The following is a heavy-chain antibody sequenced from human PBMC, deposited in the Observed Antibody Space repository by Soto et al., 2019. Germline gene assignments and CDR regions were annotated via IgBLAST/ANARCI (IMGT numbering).Heavy chain of an antibody. J-gene: IGHJ1*01. CDR2: MSYDGSSK. V-gene: IGHV3-30*18. CDR3: AKERGWSSADLAY. CDR1: GFNFSSFG. D-gene: IGHD6-19*01. Sequence: QVQLVESGGGVVQPGSSLRLSCSASGFNFSSFGMHWVRQAPGKGLEWVALMSYDGSSKYYQDSLKGRLTISRDKYKNTLYLQMSSLRVEDTSVDYSAKERGWSSADLAYWGQVTLVTVS.